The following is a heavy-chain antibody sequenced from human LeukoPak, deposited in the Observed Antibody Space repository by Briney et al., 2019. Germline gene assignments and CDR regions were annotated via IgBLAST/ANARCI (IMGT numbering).Heavy chain of an antibody. D-gene: IGHD5-18*01. Sequence: GALLLISCEAAGSIFTSYWSGWLRPPAGKRLEWMGIIYPGDSDTKYSPSIQGHITISADKSISTAYLQWSSLKASDTAMYYCARHEYSYGYDYWGQGTLVTVSS. J-gene: IGHJ4*02. CDR2: IYPGDSDT. CDR3: ARHEYSYGYDY. V-gene: IGHV5-51*01. CDR1: GSIFTSYW.